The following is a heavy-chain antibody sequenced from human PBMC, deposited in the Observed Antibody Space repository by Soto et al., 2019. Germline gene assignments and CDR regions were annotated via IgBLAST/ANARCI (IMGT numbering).Heavy chain of an antibody. CDR1: GYTFTGYG. J-gene: IGHJ5*02. D-gene: IGHD6-13*01. V-gene: IGHV1-3*01. CDR2: INAANGDT. Sequence: GASVKVSCKASGYTFTGYGIHWVRQAPGQRLEWMGWINAANGDTKYSPKFQGRVTITRDTSASTAYMELSSLRSEDMAVYYCVRRHVSATGIDWFDPWGQGTLVTVSS. CDR3: VRRHVSATGIDWFDP.